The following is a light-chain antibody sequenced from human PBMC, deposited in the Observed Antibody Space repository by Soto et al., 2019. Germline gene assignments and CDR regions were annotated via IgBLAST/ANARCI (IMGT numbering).Light chain of an antibody. CDR2: GTS. CDR3: QHYNSYSEA. Sequence: EIVMTQSPATLSVSPGERATLSCRASQSVGSNLAWYQQKPGHAPRLLIYGTSTRATDIPARFSGSGSGTEFTLTISSLQPDDFATYYCQHYNSYSEAFGQGTKVDIK. CDR1: QSVGSN. V-gene: IGKV3-15*01. J-gene: IGKJ1*01.